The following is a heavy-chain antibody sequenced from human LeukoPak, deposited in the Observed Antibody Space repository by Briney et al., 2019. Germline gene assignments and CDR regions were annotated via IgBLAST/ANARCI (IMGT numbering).Heavy chain of an antibody. V-gene: IGHV4-39*07. CDR3: ATGWNSHDY. D-gene: IGHD1-7*01. Sequence: SETLSLTCTVSGGSISSSSYYWGWIRQPPGEGLEWIGSIYSSGSTYYNPSLRSRVTISIDTSKNQFSLKLTSVTAADTAVYYCATGWNSHDYWGQGTLVTVSS. J-gene: IGHJ4*02. CDR1: GGSISSSSYY. CDR2: IYSSGST.